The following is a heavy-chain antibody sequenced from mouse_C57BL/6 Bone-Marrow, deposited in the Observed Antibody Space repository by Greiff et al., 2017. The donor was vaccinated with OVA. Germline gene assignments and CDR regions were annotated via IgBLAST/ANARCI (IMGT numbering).Heavy chain of an antibody. CDR3: ARGDSSGYCDY. J-gene: IGHJ2*01. Sequence: EVHLVESGADLVKPGGSLKLSCAASGFTFSSYGMSWVRQTPDKRLEWVATISRGGSYTYYPDSVKGRFTLTRDNAKNTPYLQLSSLKSEDTAMDYCARGDSSGYCDYWGQGTTLTVSS. V-gene: IGHV5-6*01. CDR2: ISRGGSYT. D-gene: IGHD3-2*02. CDR1: GFTFSSYG.